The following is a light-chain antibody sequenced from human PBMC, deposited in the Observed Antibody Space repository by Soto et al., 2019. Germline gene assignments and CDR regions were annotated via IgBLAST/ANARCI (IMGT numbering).Light chain of an antibody. CDR3: QQSGSSPYT. CDR1: QSVSSTY. V-gene: IGKV3-20*01. CDR2: GAS. Sequence: EIVLTQTPGTLSLSPGERATLSCRASQSVSSTYLVWYQQKPGQPSRLLIYGASTRATGVPDRFSGSESGTDFTLSISALEPEDVAVYYCQQSGSSPYTFGQGTKLEIK. J-gene: IGKJ2*01.